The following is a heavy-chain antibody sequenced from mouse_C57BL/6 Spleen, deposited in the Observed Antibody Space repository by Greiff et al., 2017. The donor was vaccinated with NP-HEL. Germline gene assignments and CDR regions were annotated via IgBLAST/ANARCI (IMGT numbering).Heavy chain of an antibody. J-gene: IGHJ4*01. CDR1: GYTFTSYW. Sequence: QVQLQQPGAELVMPGASVKLSCKASGYTFTSYWMHWVKQRPGQGLEWIGEIDPSDSYTNYNQKFKGKSTLTVDTSSSTAYMQLSSLTTEDSAVYYCARRGDDGMDYWGQGTSVTVSS. CDR2: IDPSDSYT. D-gene: IGHD2-12*01. V-gene: IGHV1-69*01. CDR3: ARRGDDGMDY.